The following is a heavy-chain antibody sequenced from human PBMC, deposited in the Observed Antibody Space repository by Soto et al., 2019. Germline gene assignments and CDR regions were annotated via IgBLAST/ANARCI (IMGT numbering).Heavy chain of an antibody. CDR2: LYTSGTT. V-gene: IGHV4-4*07. D-gene: IGHD1-20*01. CDR1: GDSISGYY. Sequence: SETLSLTCTVSGDSISGYYWSWIRQPAGQALECIGRLYTSGTTNYNPSLRSRVTMSVDTSKNQFSLELSSVTAADKAVYYCARVGGTGYYWYFDYWGHGILVTVSS. J-gene: IGHJ4*01. CDR3: ARVGGTGYYWYFDY.